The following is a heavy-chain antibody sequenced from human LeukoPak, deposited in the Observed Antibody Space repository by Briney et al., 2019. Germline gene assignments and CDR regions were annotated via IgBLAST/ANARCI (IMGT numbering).Heavy chain of an antibody. Sequence: SETLSLTCTVSGDSISSYYWSWIRQPPGKGLEWIAFIYYSGSTDYNPSLMSRVTVSVDTSKNQVSLNLSSVTAADTAVYYCAGQKWSGPFDCWGQGTLVTVSS. V-gene: IGHV4-59*08. CDR2: IYYSGST. CDR3: AGQKWSGPFDC. CDR1: GDSISSYY. J-gene: IGHJ4*02. D-gene: IGHD3-10*02.